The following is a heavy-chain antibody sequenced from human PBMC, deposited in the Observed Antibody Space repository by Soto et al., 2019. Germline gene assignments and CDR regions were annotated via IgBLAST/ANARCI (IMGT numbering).Heavy chain of an antibody. Sequence: QAQLVQSGAEVKKPGSSVKVSCKASGGTFSSYAISWVRQAPGQGLEWMGGIIPIFGTANYAQKFQGRVTITADKSTSTAYMELSSLRSEDTAVYYCASAGLDYYDSSGYYLAIDYWGQGTLVTVSS. D-gene: IGHD3-22*01. V-gene: IGHV1-69*06. CDR2: IIPIFGTA. CDR3: ASAGLDYYDSSGYYLAIDY. CDR1: GGTFSSYA. J-gene: IGHJ4*02.